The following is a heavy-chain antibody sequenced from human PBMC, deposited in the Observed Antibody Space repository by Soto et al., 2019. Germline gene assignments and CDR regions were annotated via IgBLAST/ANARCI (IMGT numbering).Heavy chain of an antibody. V-gene: IGHV4-31*03. D-gene: IGHD2-2*01. CDR3: AREEYQLPGGFDP. CDR1: GGSISSGGYY. CDR2: IYYSGST. Sequence: QVQLQESGPGLVKPSQTLSLTCTVSGGSISSGGYYWSWIRQHPGKGLEWIGYIYYSGSTYYNPSLKSRVTLSVDTSKNQLSLKLSSVTAADTAVYYCAREEYQLPGGFDPWGQGTLVTVSS. J-gene: IGHJ5*02.